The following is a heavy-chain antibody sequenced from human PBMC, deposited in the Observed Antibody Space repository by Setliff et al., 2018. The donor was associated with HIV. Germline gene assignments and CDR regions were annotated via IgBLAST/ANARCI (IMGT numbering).Heavy chain of an antibody. Sequence: PSETLSLTCDVSGFSISSRYYWSWIRQLPGKGLEWIGEINHSGITNYNPSLKSRVTISTDTSKNQFSLKLSPVTAADTAVYYCARGGDWADYWGQGTLVTVSS. CDR1: GFSISSRYY. CDR2: INHSGIT. J-gene: IGHJ4*02. V-gene: IGHV4-34*01. D-gene: IGHD3-16*01. CDR3: ARGGDWADY.